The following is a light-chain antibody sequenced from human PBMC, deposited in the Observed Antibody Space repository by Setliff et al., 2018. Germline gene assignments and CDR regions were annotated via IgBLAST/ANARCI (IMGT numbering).Light chain of an antibody. CDR2: GVR. Sequence: QSVLTQPASVSGSPGQSITISCTGTSSDVGGYNYVSWYQQHPGKAPKLMIYGVRKRPSGVSDRFSGSKSGNTASLTISGLQVEDEADYYCSSYTSNTFVFAAGTKVTVL. CDR3: SSYTSNTFV. J-gene: IGLJ1*01. CDR1: SSDVGGYNY. V-gene: IGLV2-14*01.